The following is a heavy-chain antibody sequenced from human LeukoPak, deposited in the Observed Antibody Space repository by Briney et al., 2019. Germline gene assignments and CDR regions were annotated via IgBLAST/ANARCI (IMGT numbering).Heavy chain of an antibody. CDR3: AGESFDF. CDR2: ISKDGSMK. V-gene: IGHV3-30*04. Sequence: GGSLRLSCAASGFSFSNYAMDWIRQAPGKGLEWVAVISKDGSMKYYSDSVKGRFTVSRDNSIHTLYLEMNSLKTEDTAVYYCAGESFDFWSQGTMVTVSS. J-gene: IGHJ3*01. CDR1: GFSFSNYA.